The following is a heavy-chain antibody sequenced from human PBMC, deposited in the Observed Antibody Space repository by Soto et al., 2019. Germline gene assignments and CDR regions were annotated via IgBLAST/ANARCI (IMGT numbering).Heavy chain of an antibody. J-gene: IGHJ5*02. CDR1: GGAIRGYD. CDR3: ARDPIGYGGWFDP. V-gene: IGHV4-59*01. Sequence: SETLCLNGNVGGGAIRGYDWSGFRQPPGKGLEWIGYIYYSGSTNYNPSLKSRVTISVDTSKNQFSLKLSSVTAADTAVYYCARDPIGYGGWFDPWGQGTLVTVS. CDR2: IYYSGST. D-gene: IGHD5-12*01.